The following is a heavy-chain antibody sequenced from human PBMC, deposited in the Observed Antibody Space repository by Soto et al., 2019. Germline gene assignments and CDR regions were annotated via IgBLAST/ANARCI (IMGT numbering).Heavy chain of an antibody. CDR2: TYYRSKWYN. V-gene: IGHV6-1*01. J-gene: IGHJ4*02. CDR3: ARAERITIFGVVPYYFDY. CDR1: GDSVSSNSSA. Sequence: SQTLSLPCAVSGDSVSSNSSACNLIRQSPSRGLEWLGRTYYRSKWYNDYAVSVKSRITINPDTSKNQFSLQLNSVTPEDTAVYYCARAERITIFGVVPYYFDYWGQGTLVTVSS. D-gene: IGHD3-3*01.